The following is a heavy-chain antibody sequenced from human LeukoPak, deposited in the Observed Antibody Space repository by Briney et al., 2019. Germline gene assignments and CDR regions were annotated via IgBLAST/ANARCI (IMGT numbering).Heavy chain of an antibody. CDR2: IYHSGST. Sequence: SETLSLTCAVSGFSISSSNWWSWGRYPPGTGLEWIGKIYHSGSTNYNESFKSRVTISVDTSKNQFTLKLSSVTAADTAVYYCARGPYYYDGSGAFDIWGQGTMVTVSS. CDR3: ARGPYYYDGSGAFDI. J-gene: IGHJ3*02. D-gene: IGHD3-22*01. V-gene: IGHV4-4*02. CDR1: GFSISSSNW.